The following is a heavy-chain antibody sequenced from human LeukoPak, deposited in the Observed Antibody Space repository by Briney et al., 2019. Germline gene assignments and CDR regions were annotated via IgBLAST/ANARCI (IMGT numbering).Heavy chain of an antibody. CDR3: ARSSLTRYYYYYMDV. Sequence: SETLSLTCTVSGGSISSYYWSWIRQPPGKGLEWIGYIYTSGSTNYNPSLQSRVTISVDTSKNQFSLKLSSVTAADTAVYYCARSSLTRYYYYYMDVWGKGTTVTVSS. J-gene: IGHJ6*03. CDR2: IYTSGST. CDR1: GGSISSYY. D-gene: IGHD1-1*01. V-gene: IGHV4-4*09.